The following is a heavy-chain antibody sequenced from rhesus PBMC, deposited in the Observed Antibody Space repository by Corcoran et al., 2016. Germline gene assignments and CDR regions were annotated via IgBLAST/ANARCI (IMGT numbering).Heavy chain of an antibody. CDR3: ARTVTPYWYFDL. Sequence: QVQLQESGPGLVKPSETLSLPCAVSGGSFSSSYYYWRWIRQAPGKGLEWIGYISFSGSTSNNPSLKSRVTISRDTSKNQFSLKLSSVTAADTAVHYCARTVTPYWYFDLWGPGTPITISS. D-gene: IGHD4-23*01. J-gene: IGHJ2*01. V-gene: IGHV4-122*02. CDR2: ISFSGST. CDR1: GGSFSSSYYY.